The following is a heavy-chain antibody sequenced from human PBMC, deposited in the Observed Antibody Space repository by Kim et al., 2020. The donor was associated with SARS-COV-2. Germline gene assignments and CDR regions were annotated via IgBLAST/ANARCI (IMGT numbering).Heavy chain of an antibody. Sequence: LKSRVTISVDTSKNQFTLKLSSVTAADTAVYYCARFHSSSSGHYYYGMDVWGQGTTVTVSS. J-gene: IGHJ6*02. D-gene: IGHD6-6*01. CDR3: ARFHSSSSGHYYYGMDV. V-gene: IGHV4-31*02.